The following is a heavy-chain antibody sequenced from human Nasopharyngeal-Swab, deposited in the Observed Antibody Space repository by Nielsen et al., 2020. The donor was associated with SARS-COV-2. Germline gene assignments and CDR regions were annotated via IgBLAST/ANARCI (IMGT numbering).Heavy chain of an antibody. CDR3: ARGVAVAGTELEFDY. Sequence: ASVKVSCKASGYTFTTYGVSWVRQAPAQGLEGMGWISAYNGNTNYAQKLQGRVTMTTDTSTSTAYMELRSLRSDDTALYYCARGVAVAGTELEFDYWGQGTLVTVSS. CDR2: ISAYNGNT. CDR1: GYTFTTYG. V-gene: IGHV1-18*04. J-gene: IGHJ4*02. D-gene: IGHD6-19*01.